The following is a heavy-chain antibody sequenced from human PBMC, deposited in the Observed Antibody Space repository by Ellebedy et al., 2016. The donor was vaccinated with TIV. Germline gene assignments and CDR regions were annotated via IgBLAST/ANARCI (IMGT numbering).Heavy chain of an antibody. CDR3: TRSAGDGSGSDWYYFDY. V-gene: IGHV3-21*01. Sequence: GESLKISXAASGFTFSSYAMNWVRQAPGKGLEWVSSISNSGSRIYYADSVRGRFTISRDNAKNSLFLQMNSLRAEDTAMYYCTRSAGDGSGSDWYYFDYWGQGTRVTVSS. D-gene: IGHD3-10*01. J-gene: IGHJ4*02. CDR2: ISNSGSRI. CDR1: GFTFSSYA.